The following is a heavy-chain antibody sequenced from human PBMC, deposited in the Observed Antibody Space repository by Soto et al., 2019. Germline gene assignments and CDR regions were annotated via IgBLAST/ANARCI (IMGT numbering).Heavy chain of an antibody. Sequence: SETLSLTCAVSGSSISSGYFWAWIRPPPGKGLDWIGTISQSGRTFYNASLNSRITLSVDTSKNQFSLKLNSVTAADTAVYYCARVYCLTTSCYQGVGFDDWGQGTLVTVSS. D-gene: IGHD2-2*01. CDR1: GSSISSGYF. CDR2: ISQSGRT. J-gene: IGHJ4*02. CDR3: ARVYCLTTSCYQGVGFDD. V-gene: IGHV4-38-2*01.